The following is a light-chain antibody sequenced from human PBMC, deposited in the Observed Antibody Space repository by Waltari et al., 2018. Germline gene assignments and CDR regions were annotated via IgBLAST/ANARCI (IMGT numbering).Light chain of an antibody. Sequence: DIQMTQSPSTLSASVGDRVTITCRASQSISSSWAWYQQKPGKAPKLLLYKASSLQSRVPSRFSGSGSGIEFTLTISSLQPDDFATFFCQQYNTYPLTFGGGTKVEIK. CDR3: QQYNTYPLT. CDR2: KAS. V-gene: IGKV1-5*03. CDR1: QSISSS. J-gene: IGKJ4*01.